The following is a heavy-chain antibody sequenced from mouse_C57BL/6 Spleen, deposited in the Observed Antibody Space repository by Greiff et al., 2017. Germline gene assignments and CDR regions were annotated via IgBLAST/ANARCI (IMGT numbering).Heavy chain of an antibody. J-gene: IGHJ4*01. CDR2: IWSDGST. V-gene: IGHV2-6-1*01. D-gene: IGHD4-1*01. CDR3: ARHPGTSYCAMDY. CDR1: GFSLTSYG. Sequence: VQRVESGPGLVAPSQSLSITCTVSGFSLTSYGVHWVRQPPGKGLEWLVVIWSDGSTTYNSALKSRLSIRKDNSKSQVFLKRNSLQTDDTAMYYCARHPGTSYCAMDYWGQGTSVTVSS.